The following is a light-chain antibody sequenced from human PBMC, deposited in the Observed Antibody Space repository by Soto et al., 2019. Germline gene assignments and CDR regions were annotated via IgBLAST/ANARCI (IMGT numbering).Light chain of an antibody. CDR3: QQYNTYLT. Sequence: EIVLTQSPGTLSLSPGERATLSCRASQSVSSNYLAWHQQKPGQAPRLLIFGASSRATGIPDRFSGSGSGTDFTLTISRLEPEDFAVYYCQQYNTYLTFGQGTKVDIK. CDR1: QSVSSNY. J-gene: IGKJ1*01. CDR2: GAS. V-gene: IGKV3-20*01.